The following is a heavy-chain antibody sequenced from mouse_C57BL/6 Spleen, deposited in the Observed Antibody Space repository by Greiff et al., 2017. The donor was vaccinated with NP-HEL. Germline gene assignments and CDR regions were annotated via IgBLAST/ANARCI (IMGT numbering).Heavy chain of an antibody. CDR1: GYAFTNYL. CDR2: INPGSGGT. V-gene: IGHV1-54*01. CDR3: ARGSNDAMDY. Sequence: QVQLQQSGAELVRPGTSVKVSCKASGYAFTNYLIEWVKQRPGQGLEWIGVINPGSGGTNYNEKFKGKATLTADKSSSTAYMQLSSLTSEDSAVYFCARGSNDAMDYWGQGTSVTVSS. J-gene: IGHJ4*01. D-gene: IGHD2-5*01.